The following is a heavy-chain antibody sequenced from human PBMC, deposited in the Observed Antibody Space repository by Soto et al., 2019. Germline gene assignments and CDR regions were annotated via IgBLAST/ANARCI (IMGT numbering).Heavy chain of an antibody. CDR3: ASAMGATISDWLDP. CDR1: GGSISSSNW. V-gene: IGHV4-4*02. J-gene: IGHJ5*02. CDR2: IYHSGST. D-gene: IGHD1-26*01. Sequence: PSETLSLTCAVSGGSISSSNWWSWVRQPPGKGLEWIGEIYHSGSTNCNPSLKSRVTISVDKSKNQFSLKLSSVTAADTAVYYCASAMGATISDWLDPWGQGTLVTVS.